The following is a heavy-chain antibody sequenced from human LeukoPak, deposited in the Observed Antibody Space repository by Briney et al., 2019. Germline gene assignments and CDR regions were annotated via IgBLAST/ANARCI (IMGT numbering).Heavy chain of an antibody. Sequence: GGSLRLSXVALEFSFETYWMSWVRQAPGKGPEWVANINEDGGEKHYVGSVRGRFTISRDNADNSLHLQMNSLRPEDMAVYYCARGETMDVWGKGTTVTVSS. D-gene: IGHD5-24*01. J-gene: IGHJ6*03. V-gene: IGHV3-7*01. CDR3: ARGETMDV. CDR1: EFSFETYW. CDR2: INEDGGEK.